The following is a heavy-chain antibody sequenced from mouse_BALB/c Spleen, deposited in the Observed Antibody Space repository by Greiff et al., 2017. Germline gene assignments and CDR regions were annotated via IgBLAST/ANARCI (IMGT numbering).Heavy chain of an antibody. CDR2: ISSGGGNT. Sequence: EVKLMESGGGLVKPGGSLKLSCAASGFTFSSYTMSWVRQTPEKRLEWVATISSGGGNTYYPDSVKGRFTISRDNAKNNLYLQMSSLRSEDTALYYCASPGVRTIYYAMDYWGQGTSVTVSS. D-gene: IGHD2-14*01. CDR3: ASPGVRTIYYAMDY. V-gene: IGHV5-9*03. CDR1: GFTFSSYT. J-gene: IGHJ4*01.